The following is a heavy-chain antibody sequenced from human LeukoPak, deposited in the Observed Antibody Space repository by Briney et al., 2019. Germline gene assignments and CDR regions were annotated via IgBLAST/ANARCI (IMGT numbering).Heavy chain of an antibody. CDR1: GFTFSSYA. J-gene: IGHJ4*02. D-gene: IGHD3-3*01. Sequence: GSLRLSCAASGFTFSSYAMSWVRQAPGKGLEWVSAISGSGGSTYYADSVKGRFTISRDNSKNTLYLQMNSLRAEDTAEYYCAKVGDRRIFGVVIIPVDYWGQGTLVTVSS. CDR3: AKVGDRRIFGVVIIPVDY. V-gene: IGHV3-23*01. CDR2: ISGSGGST.